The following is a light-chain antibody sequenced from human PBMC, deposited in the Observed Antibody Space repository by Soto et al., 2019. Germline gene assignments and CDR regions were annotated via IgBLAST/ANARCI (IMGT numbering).Light chain of an antibody. Sequence: QSALTQPPSASGSPGQSVTISCTGTSSDVGDYNYVSWYQQHPGKAPKLMIYEVNKRPSGVPDRFSGSKSGNKASLTVSGLQAEDEADYYCSSYAGSNNLVFGGGTKLTVL. CDR1: SSDVGDYNY. CDR3: SSYAGSNNLV. J-gene: IGLJ2*01. V-gene: IGLV2-8*01. CDR2: EVN.